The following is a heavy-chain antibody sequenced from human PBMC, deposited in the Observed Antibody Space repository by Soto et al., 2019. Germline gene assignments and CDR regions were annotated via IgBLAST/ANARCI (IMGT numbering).Heavy chain of an antibody. Sequence: QVQLVESGGGVVQPGRSLRLSCAASGFTFSSYGMHWVRQAPGKGLEWVAVIWYDGSNKYYADSVKGRFTISRDNSKNTLYLQMNSLRAEDTAVYYCARAKGLSSGWYLAGGHYWGQGTLVTVSS. J-gene: IGHJ4*02. CDR1: GFTFSSYG. CDR2: IWYDGSNK. D-gene: IGHD6-19*01. CDR3: ARAKGLSSGWYLAGGHY. V-gene: IGHV3-33*01.